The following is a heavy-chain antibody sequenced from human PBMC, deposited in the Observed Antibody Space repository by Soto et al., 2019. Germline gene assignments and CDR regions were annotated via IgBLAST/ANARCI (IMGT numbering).Heavy chain of an antibody. D-gene: IGHD3-3*01. J-gene: IGHJ6*03. CDR3: TRYDSYYMDV. CDR2: IYYSGST. Sequence: SETLSLTCTVSGGSISSSSYYRGWIRQPPGKGLEWIGSIYYSGSTYYNPSLKSRVTISVDTSKNQFSLKLSSVTAADTAVYYCTRYDSYYMDVWGKGTTVTVSS. V-gene: IGHV4-39*01. CDR1: GGSISSSSYY.